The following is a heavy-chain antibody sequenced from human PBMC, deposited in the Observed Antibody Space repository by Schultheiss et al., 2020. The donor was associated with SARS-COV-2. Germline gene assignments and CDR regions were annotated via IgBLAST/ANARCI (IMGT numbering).Heavy chain of an antibody. V-gene: IGHV1-69*04. CDR2: IIPILGIA. CDR1: GGTFSSYA. J-gene: IGHJ3*02. CDR3: ARGCVGATGRDAFDI. D-gene: IGHD1-26*01. Sequence: VKVSCKASGGTFSSYAISWVRQAPGQGLEWMGRIIPILGIANYAQKFQGRVTITADKSTSTAYMELSSLRSEDTAVYYCARGCVGATGRDAFDIWGQGTMVTVSS.